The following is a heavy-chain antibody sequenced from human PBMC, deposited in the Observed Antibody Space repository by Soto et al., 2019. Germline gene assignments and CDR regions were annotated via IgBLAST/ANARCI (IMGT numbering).Heavy chain of an antibody. Sequence: SETLSLTCAVYGGSFSGYYWSWIRQPPGKGLEWIGEINHSGSTNYNPSLKSRVTISVDTSKNQFSLKLSSVTAADTAVYYCARGPIAVAALPHYWGQGTLVTVSS. D-gene: IGHD6-19*01. CDR3: ARGPIAVAALPHY. CDR2: INHSGST. J-gene: IGHJ4*02. CDR1: GGSFSGYY. V-gene: IGHV4-34*01.